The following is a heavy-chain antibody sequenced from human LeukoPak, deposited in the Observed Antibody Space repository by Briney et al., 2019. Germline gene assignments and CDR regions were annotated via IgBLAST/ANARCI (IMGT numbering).Heavy chain of an antibody. J-gene: IGHJ5*02. D-gene: IGHD2-15*01. Sequence: PGGSLRLSCAASGFTFSSYWMHWVRQIPGKGLVWVSRINSDGSNTIYMDSVKGRFTMSRDNAKNSLYLQMNSLRAEDTAVYYCARDAPAGYCSGGSCYSWFDPWGQGTLVTVSS. CDR2: INSDGSNT. V-gene: IGHV3-74*01. CDR1: GFTFSSYW. CDR3: ARDAPAGYCSGGSCYSWFDP.